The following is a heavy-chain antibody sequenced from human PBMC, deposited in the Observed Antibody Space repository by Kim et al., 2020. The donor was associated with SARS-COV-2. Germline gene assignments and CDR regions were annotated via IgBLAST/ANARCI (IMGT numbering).Heavy chain of an antibody. CDR2: T. J-gene: IGHJ4*02. CDR3: ARDKQQLVSDY. D-gene: IGHD6-13*01. V-gene: IGHV4-30-2*05. Sequence: TYSNPSLKSRLTISVDTSKNHFSLELSSVTAADTAVYYCARDKQQLVSDYWGQGTLVTVSS.